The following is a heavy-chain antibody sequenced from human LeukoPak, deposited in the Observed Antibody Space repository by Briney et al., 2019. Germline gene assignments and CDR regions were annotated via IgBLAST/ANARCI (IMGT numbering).Heavy chain of an antibody. CDR1: GGTFSNYA. J-gene: IGHJ5*02. CDR3: ARGPQGGYNYNWFDP. Sequence: SVKVSCKASGGTFSNYAITWVRQAPGQGLEWMGGIIPIFGTANYAQKFQGRVTITADESTTTVYMEMSRLRSEDTAVYYCARGPQGGYNYNWFDPWGQGTLVTVSS. D-gene: IGHD5-24*01. CDR2: IIPIFGTA. V-gene: IGHV1-69*01.